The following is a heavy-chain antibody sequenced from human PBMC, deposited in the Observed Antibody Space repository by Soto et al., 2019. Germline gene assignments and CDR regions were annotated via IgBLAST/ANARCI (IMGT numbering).Heavy chain of an antibody. V-gene: IGHV3-33*01. J-gene: IGHJ6*02. Sequence: PGESLRLSWAAAGFTFNSYAMHWVRQAPGKGLEGVAVIWSDGSTTYYADSLKGRFTISRDNSKNTLHLQMNSLRAEDTAVYYCAREWGYHSNEGRDYYYGMDVWGQGTTVTVSS. CDR3: AREWGYHSNEGRDYYYGMDV. CDR1: GFTFNSYA. CDR2: IWSDGSTT. D-gene: IGHD1-20*01.